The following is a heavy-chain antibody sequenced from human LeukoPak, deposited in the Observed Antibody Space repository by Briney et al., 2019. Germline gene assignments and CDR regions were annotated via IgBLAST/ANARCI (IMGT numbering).Heavy chain of an antibody. V-gene: IGHV1-18*01. J-gene: IGHJ4*02. CDR2: ISPYNGNT. CDR3: ARGGTTTWVVSFDY. Sequence: ASVKVSCKASGYTFTSYGISWVRQAPGQGLEWMGWISPYNGNTNYVQNLQGRVTMTTDTSTSTAYVELRSLRSDDTAVYYCARGGTTTWVVSFDYWGQGSLVTVSS. CDR1: GYTFTSYG. D-gene: IGHD2-15*01.